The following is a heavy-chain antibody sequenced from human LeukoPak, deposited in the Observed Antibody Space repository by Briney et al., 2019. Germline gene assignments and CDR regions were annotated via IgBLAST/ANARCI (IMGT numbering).Heavy chain of an antibody. V-gene: IGHV3-30*02. J-gene: IGHJ5*02. CDR1: GFTFSNYG. Sequence: PGGSLRLSCTASGFTFSNYGIHWVRQAPGKGLEWVAFIRYDGSKKYYADSVKGRFTISRDNSKNTLYLEMNSLRVEDTAMFYCAKDHGYSSSCSPWGQGTLVTVSS. CDR3: AKDHGYSSSCSP. D-gene: IGHD6-13*01. CDR2: IRYDGSKK.